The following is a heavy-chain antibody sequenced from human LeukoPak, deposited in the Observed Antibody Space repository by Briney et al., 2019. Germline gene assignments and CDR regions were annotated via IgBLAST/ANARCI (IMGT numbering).Heavy chain of an antibody. CDR1: GGSFSGYY. CDR2: IYYSGST. J-gene: IGHJ3*02. Sequence: PSETLSLTCAVYGGSFSGYYWSWIRQPPGKGLEWIGYIYYSGSTYYNPSLKSRVTISVDTSKNQFSLKLSSVTAADTAVYYCTRVKGYYDSSGYYKAHAFDIWGQGTMVTVSS. CDR3: TRVKGYYDSSGYYKAHAFDI. D-gene: IGHD3-22*01. V-gene: IGHV4-34*01.